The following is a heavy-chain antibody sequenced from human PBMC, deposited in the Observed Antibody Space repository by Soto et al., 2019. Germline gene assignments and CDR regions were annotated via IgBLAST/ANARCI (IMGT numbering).Heavy chain of an antibody. J-gene: IGHJ4*02. V-gene: IGHV4-59*01. D-gene: IGHD5-18*01. Sequence: SETLSLTCTVSGGSISSYYWSWIRQPPGKGLEWIGYIYYTGSTNYNPSLKSRVTISVDTSKNQFSLKLSSVTAADTAVYYCARAIGAMVDYFDYCGQGTLVTVSA. CDR2: IYYTGST. CDR3: ARAIGAMVDYFDY. CDR1: GGSISSYY.